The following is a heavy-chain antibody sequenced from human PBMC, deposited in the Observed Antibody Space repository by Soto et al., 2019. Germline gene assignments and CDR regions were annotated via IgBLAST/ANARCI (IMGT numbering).Heavy chain of an antibody. Sequence: SETLSLTCTVSGGSISSYYWSWIRQPPGKGLEWIGYIYYSGSTNYNPSLKSRVTISVDTSKNQFSLKLSSVTAADTAVYYCGRVPPYSVGHAFDIWGQGTMVTVSS. CDR2: IYYSGST. CDR3: GRVPPYSVGHAFDI. D-gene: IGHD2-15*01. CDR1: GGSISSYY. V-gene: IGHV4-59*01. J-gene: IGHJ3*02.